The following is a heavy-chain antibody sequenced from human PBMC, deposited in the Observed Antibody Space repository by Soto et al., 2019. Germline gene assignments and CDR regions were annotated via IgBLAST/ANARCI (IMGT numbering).Heavy chain of an antibody. CDR2: IYYSGTT. V-gene: IGHV4-28*01. CDR3: ARREIQGPIDY. CDR1: GYSLSSSNL. D-gene: IGHD1-26*01. J-gene: IGHJ4*02. Sequence: SETLCLTCAVAGYSLSSSNLWGWIRQPPGKGLEWIGYIYYSGTTYYNPSLKSRVTMSVDTSKNQFSLKLTSVTAVDTAVYYCARREIQGPIDYWGQGTLVTVSS.